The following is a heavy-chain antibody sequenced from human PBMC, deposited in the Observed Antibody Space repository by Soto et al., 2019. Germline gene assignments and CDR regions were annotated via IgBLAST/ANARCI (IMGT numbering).Heavy chain of an antibody. CDR3: AKELNYGDYRTQVDY. V-gene: IGHV3-30*18. D-gene: IGHD4-17*01. Sequence: HPGGSLRLSCAASGFTFSSYGMHWVRQAPGKGLEWVAVISYDGSNKYYADSVKGRFTISRDNSKNTLYLQMNSLRAEDTAVYYCAKELNYGDYRTQVDYWGQGTLVTVSS. CDR1: GFTFSSYG. J-gene: IGHJ4*02. CDR2: ISYDGSNK.